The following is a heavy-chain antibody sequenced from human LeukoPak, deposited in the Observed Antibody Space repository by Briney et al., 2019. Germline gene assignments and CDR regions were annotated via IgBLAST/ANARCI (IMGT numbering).Heavy chain of an antibody. J-gene: IGHJ6*02. Sequence: ASVKVSCKASGYTFTSYDINWVRQATGQGLEWMGWMNPNSGNTGYAQKFQGRVTMTRNTSISTAYMELSSLRSEDTAVYYCAGKYYYDSSGYYRIDYYGMDVWGQGTTVTVSS. CDR1: GYTFTSYD. D-gene: IGHD3-22*01. CDR2: MNPNSGNT. V-gene: IGHV1-8*01. CDR3: AGKYYYDSSGYYRIDYYGMDV.